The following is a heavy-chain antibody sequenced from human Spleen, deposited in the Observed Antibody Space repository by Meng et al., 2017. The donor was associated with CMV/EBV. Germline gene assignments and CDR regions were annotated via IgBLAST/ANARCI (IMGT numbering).Heavy chain of an antibody. CDR1: GFNFVDYA. V-gene: IGHV3-9*01. CDR3: AKEAIGGFDP. J-gene: IGHJ5*02. D-gene: IGHD5-24*01. Sequence: SLKISCAASGFNFVDYARHWIRQAPGEGLEWVSGISWNGDGIGYGASVKGRFTITRDNAKNSVYLQMNSLRTEDTALYYCAKEAIGGFDPWGLGALVTVSS. CDR2: ISWNGDGI.